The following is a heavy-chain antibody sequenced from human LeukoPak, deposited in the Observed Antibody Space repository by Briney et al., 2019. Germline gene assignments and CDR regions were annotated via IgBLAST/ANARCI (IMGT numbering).Heavy chain of an antibody. Sequence: PGGSLRLSCAASGFTFSSYSMNWVRQAPGKGLEWVSYISSSSSTIYYADSVKGRFTISRDNAKNSLYLQMNSLRAEDTAVYYCAREDGAAADEVGFDYWGQGTLVTVSS. D-gene: IGHD6-13*01. V-gene: IGHV3-48*01. CDR3: AREDGAAADEVGFDY. CDR2: ISSSSSTI. J-gene: IGHJ4*02. CDR1: GFTFSSYS.